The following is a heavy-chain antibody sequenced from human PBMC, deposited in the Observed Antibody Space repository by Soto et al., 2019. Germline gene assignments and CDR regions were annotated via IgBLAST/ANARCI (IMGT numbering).Heavy chain of an antibody. Sequence: QVQLVQSGAEVKKPGSSVKVSCKASGGTFSSYAISWVRQAPGQGLEWMGGIIPIFGTANYAQKFQGRVTLTADDSTSTAYLELGSLGSEDTAVYYCARVGESSGRGGYFDYWGQGTLVTVSS. J-gene: IGHJ4*02. CDR1: GGTFSSYA. CDR3: ARVGESSGRGGYFDY. CDR2: IIPIFGTA. D-gene: IGHD6-19*01. V-gene: IGHV1-69*12.